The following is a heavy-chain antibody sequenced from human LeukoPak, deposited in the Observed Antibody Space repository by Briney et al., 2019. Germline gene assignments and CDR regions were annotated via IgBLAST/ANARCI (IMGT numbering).Heavy chain of an antibody. Sequence: GGSLRLSCAASGFTFNDYYMSWIRQAPGKGLEWLSYINIGGTNTHYADSVKGRFTISRDNAKKSLYFKINNLRAEHTAVYYCATDGAGFDTWRQGVLDTVSS. J-gene: IGHJ5*02. V-gene: IGHV3-11*05. CDR2: INIGGTNT. CDR1: GFTFNDYY. CDR3: ATDGAGFDT.